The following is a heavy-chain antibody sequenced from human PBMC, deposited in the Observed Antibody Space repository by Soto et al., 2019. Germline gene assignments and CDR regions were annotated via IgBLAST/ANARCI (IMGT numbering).Heavy chain of an antibody. CDR1: GFTFSSYS. CDR3: ARGLYYYDSSGYYGN. CDR2: ISSSSSTI. J-gene: IGHJ4*02. V-gene: IGHV3-48*04. Sequence: GGSLRLSCAASGFTFSSYSMNWVRQAPGKGLEWVPYISSSSSTIYYADSVKGRFTISRDNAKNSLYLQMNSLRAEDTAVYYCARGLYYYDSSGYYGNWGQGTLVTVSS. D-gene: IGHD3-22*01.